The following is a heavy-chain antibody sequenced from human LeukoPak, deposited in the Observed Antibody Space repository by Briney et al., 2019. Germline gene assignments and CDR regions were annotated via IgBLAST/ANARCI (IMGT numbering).Heavy chain of an antibody. CDR3: ASPSEGAVAAYYFDY. J-gene: IGHJ4*02. V-gene: IGHV1-69*05. CDR1: GGTFSSYA. D-gene: IGHD6-19*01. CDR2: IIPIFGTA. Sequence: SVKVSCKASGGTFSSYAIRWVRQAPGQGLEWMGRIIPIFGTANYAQKFQGRVTITTDESTSTAYMELSSLRSEDTAVYYCASPSEGAVAAYYFDYWGQGTLVTVSS.